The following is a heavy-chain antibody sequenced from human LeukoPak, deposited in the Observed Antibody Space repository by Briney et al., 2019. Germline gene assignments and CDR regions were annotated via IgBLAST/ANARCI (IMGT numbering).Heavy chain of an antibody. J-gene: IGHJ4*02. CDR3: ARGGCSSTRCYVDY. CDR1: GGSISNGGYY. Sequence: PSETLSLTCTVSGGSISNGGYYWSWIRQPPGKGLEWIGYIYHSGITYYNPSLKSRVTISVDRSKNQFSLKLSSVTAADTAVYYCARGGCSSTRCYVDYWGQGTLVTVSS. V-gene: IGHV4-30-2*01. CDR2: IYHSGIT. D-gene: IGHD2-2*01.